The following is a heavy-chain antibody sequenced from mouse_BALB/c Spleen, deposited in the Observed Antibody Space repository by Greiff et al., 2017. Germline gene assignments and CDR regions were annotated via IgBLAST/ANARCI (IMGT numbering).Heavy chain of an antibody. Sequence: VQRVESGPGLVAPSQSLSITCTVSGFSLTSYGVHWVRQPPGKGLEWLGVIWAGGSTNYNSALMSRLSISKDNSKSQVFLKMNSLQTDDTAMYYCARDYGNYGEYYFDYWGQGTTLTVSS. D-gene: IGHD2-1*01. CDR1: GFSLTSYG. CDR2: IWAGGST. V-gene: IGHV2-9*02. CDR3: ARDYGNYGEYYFDY. J-gene: IGHJ2*01.